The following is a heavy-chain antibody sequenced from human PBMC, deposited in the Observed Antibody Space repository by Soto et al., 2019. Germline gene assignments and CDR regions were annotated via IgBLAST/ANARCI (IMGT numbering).Heavy chain of an antibody. CDR3: AKAGCHSYFDC. V-gene: IGHV3-23*01. CDR2: ISGSGGNT. J-gene: IGHJ4*02. Sequence: PGGSLRLSCEVPGFAFSTYAMNWVRQAPGKGLEWVSAISGSGGNTYYADSVKGRFTISRDNSKNTLYLQMNSLRAEDTAVYYCAKAGCHSYFDCWGQGTLVTVSS. D-gene: IGHD2-8*01. CDR1: GFAFSTYA.